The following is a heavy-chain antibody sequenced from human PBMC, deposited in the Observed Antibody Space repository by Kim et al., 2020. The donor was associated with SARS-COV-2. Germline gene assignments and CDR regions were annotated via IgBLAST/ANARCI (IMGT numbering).Heavy chain of an antibody. Sequence: ASVKVSCKASGYTFTSYGISWVRQAPGQGREWMGWISAYNGNTNYAQKLQGRVTMTTDTSTSTAYMELRSLRSDDTAVYYCARTDPPMTTVTTWAFHHYYHYGMDVWGQGTTVTVSS. D-gene: IGHD4-17*01. CDR3: ARTDPPMTTVTTWAFHHYYHYGMDV. CDR1: GYTFTSYG. CDR2: ISAYNGNT. J-gene: IGHJ6*02. V-gene: IGHV1-18*01.